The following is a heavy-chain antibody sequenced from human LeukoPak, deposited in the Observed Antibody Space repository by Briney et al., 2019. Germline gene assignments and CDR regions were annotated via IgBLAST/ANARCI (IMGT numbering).Heavy chain of an antibody. J-gene: IGHJ4*02. CDR2: IRYDGSNK. CDR3: AKDRYYYDSSGYYS. CDR1: GFTFSSYG. D-gene: IGHD3-22*01. V-gene: IGHV3-30*02. Sequence: GGSLRLSCAASGFTFSSYGMHWVRQAPGKGLEWVAFIRYDGSNKYYADSVKGRFTISRDNSKNTLYLQMNSLRAEDTAVYYCAKDRYYYDSSGYYSWGQGTLVTVSS.